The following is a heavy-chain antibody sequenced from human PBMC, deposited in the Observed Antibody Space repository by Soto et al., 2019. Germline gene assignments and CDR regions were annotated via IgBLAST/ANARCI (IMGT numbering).Heavy chain of an antibody. J-gene: IGHJ6*02. CDR1: GFTFSSYG. V-gene: IGHV3-33*01. Sequence: QVQLVESGGGVVQPGRSLRLSCAASGFTFSSYGMHWVRQAPGKGLEWVAVIWYDGSNKYYADSVKGRFTISRDNSKNTLYLQMNSLRAEDTAVYYCAREVGGVRGPRTAAAGRGGMDVWGQGTTVTVSS. CDR3: AREVGGVRGPRTAAAGRGGMDV. D-gene: IGHD6-13*01. CDR2: IWYDGSNK.